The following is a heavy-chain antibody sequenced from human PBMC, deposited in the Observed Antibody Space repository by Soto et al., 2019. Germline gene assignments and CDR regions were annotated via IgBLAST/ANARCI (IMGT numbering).Heavy chain of an antibody. CDR1: GFIVSSNY. V-gene: IGHV3-53*01. D-gene: IGHD3-16*01. CDR3: VKEFKGAFDH. Sequence: EVQLVESGGGLIQPGGSLRLSCAASGFIVSSNYMSWVRQAPGKGLEWVSVIFTGGATDYADSVKGRFTMSRDISKNTLYRQMNCLRVDDTAVYFCVKEFKGAFDHWGPGTLVTVSS. J-gene: IGHJ4*02. CDR2: IFTGGAT.